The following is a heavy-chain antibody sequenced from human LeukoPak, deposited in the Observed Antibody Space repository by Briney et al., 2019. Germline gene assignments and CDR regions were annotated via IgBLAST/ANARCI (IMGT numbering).Heavy chain of an antibody. CDR3: AKDDSPGKEWLEVIDY. D-gene: IGHD3-3*01. CDR1: GFTFSSYA. J-gene: IGHJ4*02. V-gene: IGHV3-23*01. CDR2: ISGSGGST. Sequence: PGGSLRLSCAASGFTFSSYAMSWVRQAPGKGLEWVSGISGSGGSTYYADSVKGRFTISRDNSKNTLYLQMNSLRAEDTAVYYCAKDDSPGKEWLEVIDYWGRGTLVTVSS.